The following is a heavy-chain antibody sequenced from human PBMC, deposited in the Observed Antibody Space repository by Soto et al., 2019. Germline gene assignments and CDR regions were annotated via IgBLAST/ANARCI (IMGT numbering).Heavy chain of an antibody. V-gene: IGHV1-18*01. D-gene: IGHD2-2*01. CDR2: ISLYSDGT. Sequence: QVQLVQSGGEVKRPGASVKVSCKTSGYTFSNYGITWVRQAPGQPLEWLGWISLYSDGTNYAQKFQGRVSMTTDTSTTTPYMDRRRLRSAARAVYYCARVAPGAGPWFGPWGRETLVTVPS. CDR1: GYTFSNYG. J-gene: IGHJ5*02. CDR3: ARVAPGAGPWFGP.